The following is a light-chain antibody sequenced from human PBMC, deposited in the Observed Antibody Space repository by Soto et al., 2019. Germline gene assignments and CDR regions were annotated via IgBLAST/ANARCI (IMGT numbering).Light chain of an antibody. CDR1: QGIRND. CDR2: KAS. CDR3: QHYNSYSEA. Sequence: DIQMTQSPSTLSASVVDRVTITCLASQGIRNDLGWYQQKPGKAPKLLIYKASTLKSGVPSRFSGSGSGTEFTLTISSLQPDDFATYYCQHYNSYSEAFGQGAKVDIK. V-gene: IGKV1-5*03. J-gene: IGKJ1*01.